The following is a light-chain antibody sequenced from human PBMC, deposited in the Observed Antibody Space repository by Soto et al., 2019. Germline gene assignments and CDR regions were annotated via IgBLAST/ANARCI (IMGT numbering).Light chain of an antibody. CDR2: GAS. V-gene: IGKV3-20*01. Sequence: EIVLTQSPGTLSLSPGERATLSCRASQSVSSSYLAWYQQKPGQAPRLLIYGASSRATGIPDRFSGSGSGTDFPLTISRLEPEDFAVYYCQQYGSSPRALTFGGGTKVEIK. CDR3: QQYGSSPRALT. CDR1: QSVSSSY. J-gene: IGKJ4*01.